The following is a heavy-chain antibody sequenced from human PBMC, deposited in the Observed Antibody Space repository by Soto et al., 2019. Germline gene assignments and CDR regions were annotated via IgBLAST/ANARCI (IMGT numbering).Heavy chain of an antibody. D-gene: IGHD3-22*01. CDR3: ATGANFYYDTSRY. J-gene: IGHJ4*02. CDR1: GFTFGSYG. Sequence: QPGGSLRLSCVASGFTFGSYGMHWVRQAPGKGLEWVAVMSPNGNNQYYADSVKGRFTISRDTSKSTLYLQMTSLRPDDTAVYYCATGANFYYDTSRYWGQGILVTVSS. CDR2: MSPNGNNQ. V-gene: IGHV3-30*19.